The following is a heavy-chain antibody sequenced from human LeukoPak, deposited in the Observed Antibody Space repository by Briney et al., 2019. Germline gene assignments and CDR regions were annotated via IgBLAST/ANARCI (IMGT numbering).Heavy chain of an antibody. V-gene: IGHV3-9*01. J-gene: IGHJ6*02. CDR3: AKDLYVDTAMVNPYYYGMDV. Sequence: GRSLRLSCAASGFTFDDYAMHWVRQAPGKGLEGVSGISWNSGSIGYADSVKGRFTISRDNAKNSLYLQMNSLRAEDTALYYCAKDLYVDTAMVNPYYYGMDVWGQGTTVTVSS. D-gene: IGHD5-18*01. CDR1: GFTFDDYA. CDR2: ISWNSGSI.